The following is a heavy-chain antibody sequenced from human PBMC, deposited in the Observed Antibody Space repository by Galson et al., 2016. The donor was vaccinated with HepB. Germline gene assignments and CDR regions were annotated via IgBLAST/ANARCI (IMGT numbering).Heavy chain of an antibody. V-gene: IGHV4-61*01. CDR2: ISYSAIT. J-gene: IGHJ4*02. CDR1: GASVSSDFYH. CDR3: ARGGGYNSGWRF. D-gene: IGHD6-19*01. Sequence: SETLSLTCSVSGASVSSDFYHWSWIRQPPGKGLEWIGYISYSAITNYNPSLKGRATISVDTSKNQLSLKLKSLTPADSAVYYCARGGGYNSGWRFWGQGTLVTVSS.